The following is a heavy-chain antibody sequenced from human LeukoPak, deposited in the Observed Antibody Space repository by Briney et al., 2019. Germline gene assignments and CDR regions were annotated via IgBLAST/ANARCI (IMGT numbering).Heavy chain of an antibody. Sequence: ASVKVSCKASGYTFTSYDINWVRQAPGQGLEWMGWISPYNGNTNYAQKFQGRVTMTTDTSTRTAYMELRSLRSDDTAVYYCASCHCTYGVCYGECEYFQHWGQGTLVTVSS. CDR1: GYTFTSYD. J-gene: IGHJ1*01. V-gene: IGHV1-18*01. CDR2: ISPYNGNT. CDR3: ASCHCTYGVCYGECEYFQH. D-gene: IGHD2-8*01.